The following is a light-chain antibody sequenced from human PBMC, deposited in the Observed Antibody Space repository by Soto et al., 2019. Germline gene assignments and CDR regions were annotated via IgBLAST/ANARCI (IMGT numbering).Light chain of an antibody. V-gene: IGKV4-1*01. CDR2: WAS. CDR1: QSILYSSNNKNY. CDR3: QQYYNTPLT. J-gene: IGKJ4*02. Sequence: DIVMTPSPDSLAVSLGERATINCKSSQSILYSSNNKNYLAWYQQKPGQPPKLLIYWASTRESGVPDRFSGSGSGTDFTLTITSLQAEDVAVYYCQQYYNTPLTFGGGTKVEIK.